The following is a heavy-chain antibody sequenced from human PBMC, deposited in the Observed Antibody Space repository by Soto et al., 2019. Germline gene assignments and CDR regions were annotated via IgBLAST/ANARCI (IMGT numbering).Heavy chain of an antibody. D-gene: IGHD3-10*01. Sequence: GGSLRLSCAAYGFTFSSYAMHWVRQAPGKGLEWVAVISYDGSNKYYADSVKGRFTISRDNSKNTLYLQMNSLRAEDTAVYYCARGDITMVRGVIIRYYGMDVWGQGTTVTVSS. CDR1: GFTFSSYA. CDR3: ARGDITMVRGVIIRYYGMDV. V-gene: IGHV3-30-3*01. CDR2: ISYDGSNK. J-gene: IGHJ6*02.